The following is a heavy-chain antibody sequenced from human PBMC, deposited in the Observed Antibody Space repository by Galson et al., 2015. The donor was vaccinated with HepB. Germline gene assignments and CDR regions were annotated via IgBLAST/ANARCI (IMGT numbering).Heavy chain of an antibody. CDR3: ARHYFSAWPDTPLDY. CDR1: GFTFSRYW. CDR2: IKQDGSEK. J-gene: IGHJ4*02. Sequence: SLRLSCAASGFTFSRYWMSWVRQAPGKGLEWVANIKQDGSEKHSVDSVKGRFTISRDNAKNSLYLQMNSLRAEDTAVYYCARHYFSAWPDTPLDYWGQGTLVTVSS. D-gene: IGHD6-19*01. V-gene: IGHV3-7*03.